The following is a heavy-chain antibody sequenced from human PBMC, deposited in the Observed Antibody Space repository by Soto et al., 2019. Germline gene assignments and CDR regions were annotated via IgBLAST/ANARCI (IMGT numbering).Heavy chain of an antibody. CDR2: IDPSDSYT. V-gene: IGHV5-10-1*01. CDR3: ATGVIQNTPYYYDVLDV. J-gene: IGHJ6*02. D-gene: IGHD3-10*01. CDR1: GYSFTSYW. Sequence: GESLKISCKGSGYSFTSYWISWVRQMPGKGLEWMGRIDPSDSYTNYSPSFQGHVTISADKSISTAYLQWSSLKASDTAMYYCATGVIQNTPYYYDVLDVWGQRTTVTVSS.